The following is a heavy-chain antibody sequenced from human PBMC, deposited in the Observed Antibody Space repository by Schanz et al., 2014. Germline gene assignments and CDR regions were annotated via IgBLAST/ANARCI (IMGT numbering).Heavy chain of an antibody. Sequence: QVQLVESGGGVVQPGRSLRLSCAASGFMFSSYGMHWVRQAPGKGLEWVGVISYDGSKKSYADSVKGRFTISRDNSKNTRYLQMNSLRPEDTAVYYCARKMKLGVYGGKGHDSLDIWGQGTMVTVAS. V-gene: IGHV3-30*03. J-gene: IGHJ3*02. CDR1: GFMFSSYG. D-gene: IGHD4-17*01. CDR2: ISYDGSKK. CDR3: ARKMKLGVYGGKGHDSLDI.